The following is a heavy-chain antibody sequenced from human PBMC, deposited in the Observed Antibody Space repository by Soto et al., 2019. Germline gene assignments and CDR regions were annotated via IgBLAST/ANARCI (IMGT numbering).Heavy chain of an antibody. CDR2: ISDSGVST. CDR1: RFSFSKYP. Sequence: GCPLRLSCVTARFSFSKYPLRWGHKAPGKGLEWVSAISDSGVSTYCADSVKGRFTISCDNSKNTLYLQMNSLSAVDTAVYYCAKGRYYGVDVWGQGTTVTGS. CDR3: AKGRYYGVDV. V-gene: IGHV3-23*01. J-gene: IGHJ6*02.